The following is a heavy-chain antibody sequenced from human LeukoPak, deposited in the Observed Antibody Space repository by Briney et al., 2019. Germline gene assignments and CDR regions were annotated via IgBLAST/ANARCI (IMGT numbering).Heavy chain of an antibody. CDR1: GFTFSAYA. CDR2: ISSDGGSP. J-gene: IGHJ6*02. D-gene: IGHD1-26*01. CDR3: ARESSIRESGILYVGGSYPEDYYGMDV. V-gene: IGHV3-64*01. Sequence: GGSLRLSWAASGFTFSAYAMHWVRQAPGKGLEYVSGISSDGGSPYYGNSVKGRFTISRDNSKNTLYLQMNSLRAEDTAVYYCARESSIRESGILYVGGSYPEDYYGMDVWGQGTTVTVSS.